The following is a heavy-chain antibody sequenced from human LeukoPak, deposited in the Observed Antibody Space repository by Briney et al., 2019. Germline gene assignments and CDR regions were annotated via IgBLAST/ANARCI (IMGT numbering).Heavy chain of an antibody. J-gene: IGHJ3*02. D-gene: IGHD2-2*01. V-gene: IGHV1-2*02. CDR3: ARVPHKVVPAGGAFDI. CDR1: GYTFTGYY. CDR2: INPNSGGT. Sequence: ASVKVSCKASGYTFTGYYMHWVRQAPGQGLEGMGWINPNSGGTNYAQKFRRRVTMTRDTSISTAYMELSRLRSDDTAVYYCARVPHKVVPAGGAFDIWGQGTMVTVSS.